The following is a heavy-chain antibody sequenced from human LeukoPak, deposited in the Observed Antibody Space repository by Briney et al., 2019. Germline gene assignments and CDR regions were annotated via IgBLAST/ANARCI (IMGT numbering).Heavy chain of an antibody. CDR3: ATDRDNSDWQKRFDS. J-gene: IGHJ4*02. Sequence: GWALRLSFPSSVFIFITYWMNELRQAPGRGRQGVGNINPEASDINYADSVRGRFTISRDNAKNSLHLQMNTLRAEDTAVYYCATDRDNSDWQKRFDSWGKGTLVTVSS. V-gene: IGHV3-7*01. CDR1: VFIFITYW. D-gene: IGHD3-9*01. CDR2: INPEASDI.